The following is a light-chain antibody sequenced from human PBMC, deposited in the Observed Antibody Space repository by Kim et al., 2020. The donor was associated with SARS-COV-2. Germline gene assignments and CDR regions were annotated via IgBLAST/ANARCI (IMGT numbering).Light chain of an antibody. V-gene: IGLV3-19*01. CDR2: GRN. CDR3: NSRDSGGNHLEL. Sequence: SSELTQDPAVYVALGQTVRITCQGDSLNTYYANWYQQKSGQTPVLVMYGRNNRPAWNPYRFSGSYSGDTASLTITGAQTEDEADYYCNSRDSGGNHLELFGGGTKFTFL. J-gene: IGLJ2*01. CDR1: SLNTYY.